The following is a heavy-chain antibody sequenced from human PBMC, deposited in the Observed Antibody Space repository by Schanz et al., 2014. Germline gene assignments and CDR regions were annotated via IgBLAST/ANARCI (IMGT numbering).Heavy chain of an antibody. CDR1: GFTFTAYY. V-gene: IGHV3-11*06. J-gene: IGHJ5*02. CDR2: ISHNTFYT. D-gene: IGHD5-18*01. Sequence: QVQLVESGGGLVKPGGSLRLSCAASGFTFTAYYISWLRQAPGMGREWVSYISHNTFYTDYADSVKGRFTISRDNAKNSVYLQMNTLRAEDTAIYFCARDVYRSGRPFDLWGQGTLVTVSS. CDR3: ARDVYRSGRPFDL.